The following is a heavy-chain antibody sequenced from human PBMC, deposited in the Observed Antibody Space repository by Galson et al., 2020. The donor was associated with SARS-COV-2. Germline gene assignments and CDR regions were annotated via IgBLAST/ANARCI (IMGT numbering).Heavy chain of an antibody. CDR3: ATDFAIFGVVILHY. CDR1: GYTLTELS. J-gene: IGHJ4*02. CDR2: FDPEDGET. V-gene: IGHV1-24*01. D-gene: IGHD3-3*01. Sequence: SVKVSCKVSGYTLTELSMHWVRQAPGKGLEWMGGFDPEDGETIYAQKFQGRVTMTEDTSTDTAYMELSSLRSEETAVYYCATDFAIFGVVILHYWGQGTLVTVSS.